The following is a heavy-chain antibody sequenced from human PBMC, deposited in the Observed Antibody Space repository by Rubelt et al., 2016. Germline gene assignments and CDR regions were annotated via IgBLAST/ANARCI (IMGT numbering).Heavy chain of an antibody. CDR2: LKQDGGEK. CDR3: GRDMNV. J-gene: IGHJ6*02. V-gene: IGHV3-7*04. CDR1: GFTFSTYW. Sequence: EVQLVESGGGLVQPGGSLRLSCAASGFTFSTYWMSWVRQAPGKGLEWVANLKQDGGEKIYVDSVKGRFTISRDNVNNSLDLQLSCVRGEDTAVYYCGRDMNVWGQGTTVTVSS.